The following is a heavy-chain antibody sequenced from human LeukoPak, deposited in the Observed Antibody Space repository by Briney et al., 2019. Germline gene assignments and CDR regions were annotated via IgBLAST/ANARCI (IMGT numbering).Heavy chain of an antibody. CDR2: IYYSGTT. D-gene: IGHD5-24*01. CDR1: GGSISGYY. V-gene: IGHV4-59*01. J-gene: IGHJ4*02. Sequence: PSETLSLTCTVSGGSISGYYWSGIRQPPGKGLEWIGYIYYSGTTDYSPSLNSRVTMSIDTSTNQFSLRLSSVTAADTAIYYCARETSWRYFDYWGQGILVTVSS. CDR3: ARETSWRYFDY.